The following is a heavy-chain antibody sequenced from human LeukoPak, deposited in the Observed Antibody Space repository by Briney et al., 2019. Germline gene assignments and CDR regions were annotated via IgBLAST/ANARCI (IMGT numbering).Heavy chain of an antibody. CDR1: GFTFSSCS. D-gene: IGHD7-27*01. CDR2: IGSDSTYI. CDR3: ATGDGY. Sequence: GGSLRLSCAASGFTFSSCSMNWVRQAPGKGPEWVSSIGSDSTYIYYTDSVKGRFTISRDNAKNSLYLQMNSLRAEDTAVYYCATGDGYWGQGTLVTVSS. V-gene: IGHV3-21*01. J-gene: IGHJ4*02.